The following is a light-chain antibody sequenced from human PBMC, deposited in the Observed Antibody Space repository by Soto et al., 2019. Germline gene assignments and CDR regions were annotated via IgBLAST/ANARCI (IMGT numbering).Light chain of an antibody. CDR2: KAS. CDR1: QRPSGW. V-gene: IGKV1-5*03. Sequence: DIQLTQSPSTLSASVGDRVIITCRASQRPSGWLAWYQQKPGKDPKLLIYKASTLQSGVPSRFSGSGSGTEFTLTISSLQPDDFATYYCPQYNNYSWTFGQGTKVEIK. CDR3: PQYNNYSWT. J-gene: IGKJ1*01.